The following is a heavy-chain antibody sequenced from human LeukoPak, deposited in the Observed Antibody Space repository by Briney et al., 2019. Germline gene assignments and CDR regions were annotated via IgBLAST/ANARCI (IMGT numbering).Heavy chain of an antibody. V-gene: IGHV1-2*02. D-gene: IGHD4-11*01. J-gene: IGHJ6*02. CDR1: GYTFTGYY. Sequence: APVKASCKASGYTFTGYYMHWVRQAPGQGLEWMGWINPNSGGTNYAQKFQGRVTMTRDTSISTAYMELSRLRSDDTAVYYCAKTTYYYYGMDVWGQGTTVTVSS. CDR3: AKTTYYYYGMDV. CDR2: INPNSGGT.